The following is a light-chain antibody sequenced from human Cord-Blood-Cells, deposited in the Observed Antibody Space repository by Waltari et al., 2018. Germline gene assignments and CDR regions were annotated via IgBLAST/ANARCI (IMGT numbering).Light chain of an antibody. Sequence: QSALTQPASVSGSPGHSITIPCTGTSSDVRGYNYVHWCQHHPVKSPNFMIYYVSNRPSGVSNRFSSSKSGNTASLTISGLQAEDEADYYCSSYTSRSSWVFGGGTKLTVL. CDR1: SSDVRGYNY. J-gene: IGLJ3*02. V-gene: IGLV2-14*03. CDR2: YVS. CDR3: SSYTSRSSWV.